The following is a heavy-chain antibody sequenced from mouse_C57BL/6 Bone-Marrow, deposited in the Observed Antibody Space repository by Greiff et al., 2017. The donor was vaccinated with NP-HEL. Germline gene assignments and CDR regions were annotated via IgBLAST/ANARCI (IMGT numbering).Heavy chain of an antibody. V-gene: IGHV3-1*01. CDR1: GYSITSGYD. CDR2: ISYSGST. J-gene: IGHJ2*01. Sequence: EVKLQESGPGMVKPSQSLSLTCTVTGYSITSGYDWHWIRHFPGNKLEWMGYISYSGSTNYNPSLKSRISITHDTSKNHFFLKLNSVTTEDTATYYCAREGDGTLDYWGQGTTLTVSS. D-gene: IGHD1-1*01. CDR3: AREGDGTLDY.